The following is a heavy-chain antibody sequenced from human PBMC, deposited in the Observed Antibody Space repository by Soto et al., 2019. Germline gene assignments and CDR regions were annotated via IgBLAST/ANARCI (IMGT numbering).Heavy chain of an antibody. Sequence: SETLSLTYTVSGGSISSYYWSWIRQTPGKGLEWIGYIYYSGSTNYNPSLKSRVTISVDTSKNQFSLKLSSVTAADTAVYYCARGPHYDFWSGYSLNYYYYYGMDVWGQGTTVTVSS. CDR2: IYYSGST. CDR1: GGSISSYY. J-gene: IGHJ6*02. CDR3: ARGPHYDFWSGYSLNYYYYYGMDV. V-gene: IGHV4-59*01. D-gene: IGHD3-3*01.